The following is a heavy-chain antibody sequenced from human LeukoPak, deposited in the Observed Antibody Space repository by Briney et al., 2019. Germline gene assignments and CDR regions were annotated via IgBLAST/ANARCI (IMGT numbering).Heavy chain of an antibody. Sequence: RGSLRLSCAASGFTFSSYGMHWVRQAPGKGLEWVAVISYDGSNKYYADSVKGRFTISRDNSKNTLYLQMNSLRAEDTPVYYCAKDMVYSNYDYWGQGTLVTVSS. J-gene: IGHJ4*02. CDR1: GFTFSSYG. CDR2: ISYDGSNK. CDR3: AKDMVYSNYDY. V-gene: IGHV3-30*18. D-gene: IGHD4-11*01.